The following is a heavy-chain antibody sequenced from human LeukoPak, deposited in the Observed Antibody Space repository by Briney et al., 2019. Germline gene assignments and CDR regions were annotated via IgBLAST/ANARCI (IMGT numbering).Heavy chain of an antibody. J-gene: IGHJ6*02. D-gene: IGHD2-2*01. Sequence: GGSLRLSCAASEFIFSSYGMSWVRQAPGKGLEWVSAISGSGGSTYYADSVKGRFTISRDNSKNTLYLQTNSLRAEDTAVYYCAKSRQPHYYYGMDVWGQGTTVTVSS. CDR1: EFIFSSYG. CDR2: ISGSGGST. V-gene: IGHV3-23*01. CDR3: AKSRQPHYYYGMDV.